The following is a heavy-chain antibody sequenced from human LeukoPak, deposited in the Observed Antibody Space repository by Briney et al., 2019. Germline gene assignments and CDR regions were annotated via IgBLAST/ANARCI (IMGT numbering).Heavy chain of an antibody. CDR1: GFXFSRYA. CDR3: ARVGYYSSGPFSYFDY. Sequence: PGRSLRLSCAASGFXFSRYAMHWVRQAPGKGLEWVAVISYDGSNEYYADSVKGRFTISRDSSENTLYLQMNSLRVEDTAVYYCARVGYYSSGPFSYFDYWGQGTLVTVSS. D-gene: IGHD3-10*01. CDR2: ISYDGSNE. V-gene: IGHV3-30-3*01. J-gene: IGHJ4*02.